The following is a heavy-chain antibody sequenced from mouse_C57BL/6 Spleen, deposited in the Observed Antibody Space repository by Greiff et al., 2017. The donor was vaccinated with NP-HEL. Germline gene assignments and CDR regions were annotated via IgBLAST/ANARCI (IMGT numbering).Heavy chain of an antibody. CDR2: IYPGDGDT. V-gene: IGHV1-82*01. CDR3: HLTGWFAY. J-gene: IGHJ3*01. Sequence: QVQLKESGPELVKPGASVKISCKASGYAFSSSWMNWVKQRPGKGLEWIGRIYPGDGDTNYNGKFKGKATLTADKSSSTAYMQLSSLTSEDSAVYFCHLTGWFAYWGQGTLVTVSA. CDR1: GYAFSSSW. D-gene: IGHD4-1*01.